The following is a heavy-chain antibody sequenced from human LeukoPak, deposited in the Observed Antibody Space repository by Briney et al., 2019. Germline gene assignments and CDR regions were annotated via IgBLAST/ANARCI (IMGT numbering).Heavy chain of an antibody. CDR2: ISYDASIK. CDR1: GFNFGSFA. V-gene: IGHV3-30-3*01. Sequence: GGSLRLSCAVSGFNFGSFAMHWVRQAPGKGLEWVALISYDASIKYYADSVKGRFTISRDNAKNSLYLQMNSLRAEDTAVYYCARDPPTDYDILTGYYTLPDYWGQGTLVTVSS. CDR3: ARDPPTDYDILTGYYTLPDY. J-gene: IGHJ4*02. D-gene: IGHD3-9*01.